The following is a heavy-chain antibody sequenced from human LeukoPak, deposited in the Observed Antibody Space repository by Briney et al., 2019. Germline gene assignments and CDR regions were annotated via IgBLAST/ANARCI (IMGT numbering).Heavy chain of an antibody. V-gene: IGHV1-2*02. J-gene: IGHJ3*02. Sequence: ASVKVSCKASGYTFTGYYMHWVRQAPGQGLEWMGWINPNSGGTNYAQEFQGRVTMTRDTSISTAYMELSRLRSDDTAVYYCAKDLTYRISRLVEYCSSTSCYMEGAFDIWGQGTTVTVSS. CDR2: INPNSGGT. D-gene: IGHD2-2*02. CDR1: GYTFTGYY. CDR3: AKDLTYRISRLVEYCSSTSCYMEGAFDI.